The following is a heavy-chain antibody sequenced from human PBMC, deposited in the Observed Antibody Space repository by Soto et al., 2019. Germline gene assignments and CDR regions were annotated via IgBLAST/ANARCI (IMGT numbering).Heavy chain of an antibody. CDR3: AKARCSTTNCYVPDY. Sequence: EVQLLESGGALLQPGGSLRLSCVASGFTFSTYTMAWVRQAPGKGLEWVSAISGSGGSPSYADSVQGRFSISRDNTRNTLYLQINSRRGEDTAMYYCAKARCSTTNCYVPDYWGQGTLVTVSS. CDR1: GFTFSTYT. V-gene: IGHV3-23*01. J-gene: IGHJ4*02. D-gene: IGHD2-2*01. CDR2: ISGSGGSP.